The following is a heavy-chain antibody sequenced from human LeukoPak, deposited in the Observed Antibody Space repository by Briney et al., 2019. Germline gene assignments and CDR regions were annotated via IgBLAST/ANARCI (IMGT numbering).Heavy chain of an antibody. CDR2: IRYDGSNK. Sequence: GGSLRLSCAASGFTFSSYGMHWVRQAPGKGLEWVAFIRYDGSNKYYADSVKGRFTISRDNSKNTLYLQTNSLRAEDTAVYYCAKGQGGDYVWGSYRGGYHMDVWGKGTTVTISS. CDR1: GFTFSSYG. V-gene: IGHV3-30*02. D-gene: IGHD3-16*02. CDR3: AKGQGGDYVWGSYRGGYHMDV. J-gene: IGHJ6*03.